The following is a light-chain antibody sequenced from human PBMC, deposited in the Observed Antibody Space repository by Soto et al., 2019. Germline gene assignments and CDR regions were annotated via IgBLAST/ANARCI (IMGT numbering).Light chain of an antibody. J-gene: IGKJ1*01. CDR3: QQSYSNYET. V-gene: IGKV1-39*01. CDR2: AAA. Sequence: DIQMTQSPSSLSASVGDRVTIISRACQSISRYLNLYQQKPGKAPQLLIYAAASLQSGVPSRFSGSGSGTDFTLTISNLQPDDFATYYCQQSYSNYETFGQGTKVDI. CDR1: QSISRY.